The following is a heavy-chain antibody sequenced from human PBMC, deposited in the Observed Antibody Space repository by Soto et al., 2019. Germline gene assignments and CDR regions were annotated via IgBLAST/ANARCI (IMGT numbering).Heavy chain of an antibody. CDR2: IYYSGST. Sequence: PSETLSLTCTVSGGSISSYYWSWIRQPPGKGLEWIGYIYYSGSTNYNPSLKSRVTISVDTCKNQFSLKLSSVTAADTAVYYCARYDSSGTLDYWGQGTQVTVSS. D-gene: IGHD3-22*01. V-gene: IGHV4-59*01. J-gene: IGHJ4*02. CDR1: GGSISSYY. CDR3: ARYDSSGTLDY.